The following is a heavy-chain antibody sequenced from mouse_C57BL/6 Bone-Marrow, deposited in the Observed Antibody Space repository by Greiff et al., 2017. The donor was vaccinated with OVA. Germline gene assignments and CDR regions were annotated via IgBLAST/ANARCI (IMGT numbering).Heavy chain of an antibody. J-gene: IGHJ1*03. D-gene: IGHD2-4*01. CDR1: GFTFSDYG. V-gene: IGHV5-17*01. CDR3: ARGGYYDYDGWYFDV. CDR2: ISSGSSTI. Sequence: EVKLVESGGGLVKPGGSLKLSCAASGFTFSDYGMHWVRQAPEKGLEWVAYISSGSSTIHYADTVKGRFTISRDNAKNTLFLQMTSLRSEDTAMYYCARGGYYDYDGWYFDVWGTGTTVTVSS.